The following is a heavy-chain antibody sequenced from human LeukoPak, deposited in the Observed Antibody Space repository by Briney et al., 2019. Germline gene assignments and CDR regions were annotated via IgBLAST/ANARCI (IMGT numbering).Heavy chain of an antibody. J-gene: IGHJ4*02. V-gene: IGHV1-46*01. Sequence: ASVKVSCKASGCTFTSYYLHWVRQAPGQGLEWMGMINPSGGGTNYAQKFQGRVTMTRDTSTSTVYMELSSLRSEDTAVYYCAREFPGGYFDYWGQGTLVTVSS. CDR3: AREFPGGYFDY. CDR1: GCTFTSYY. CDR2: INPSGGGT. D-gene: IGHD2-21*01.